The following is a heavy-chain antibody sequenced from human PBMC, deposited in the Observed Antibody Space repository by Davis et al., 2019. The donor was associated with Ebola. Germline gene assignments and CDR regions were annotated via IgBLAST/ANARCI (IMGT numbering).Heavy chain of an antibody. CDR1: GGSISSGGYS. J-gene: IGHJ5*02. V-gene: IGHV4-30-2*01. D-gene: IGHD6-13*01. CDR2: IYHSGST. CDR3: ARGGIAAADVPWFDP. Sequence: PSETLSLTCAVSGGSISSGGYSWSWIRQPPGKGLEWIGYIYHSGSTYYNPSLKSRVTISVDRSKNQFSLKLSSVTAADTAVYYCARGGIAAADVPWFDPWGQGTLVTVSS.